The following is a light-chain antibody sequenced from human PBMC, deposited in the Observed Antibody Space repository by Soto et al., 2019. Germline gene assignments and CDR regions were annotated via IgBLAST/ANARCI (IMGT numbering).Light chain of an antibody. CDR3: TTYGGAEV. Sequence: QSALTQPASVSGSPGQSITISCTSYNLVSWYQHHPAKAHQLMFYEGTNRPSGVSARCFGSKSVNTASLTISGLQAEDEDDYYCTTYGGAEVFGGGTKLTVL. CDR2: EGT. CDR1: SYNL. J-gene: IGLJ2*01. V-gene: IGLV2-23*01.